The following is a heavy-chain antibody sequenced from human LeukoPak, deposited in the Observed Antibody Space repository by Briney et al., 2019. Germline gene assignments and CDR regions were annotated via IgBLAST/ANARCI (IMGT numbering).Heavy chain of an antibody. V-gene: IGHV4-59*01. CDR3: ASTASSSVVYFDY. CDR1: GGSISSYY. CDR2: IYYGGST. Sequence: SETLSLTCTVSGGSISSYYWSWIRQPPGKGLEWIGYIYYGGSTNYNPSLKSRVTISVDTSKNQFSLKLSSVTAADTAVYYCASTASSSVVYFDYWGQGTLVTVSS. J-gene: IGHJ4*02. D-gene: IGHD6-6*01.